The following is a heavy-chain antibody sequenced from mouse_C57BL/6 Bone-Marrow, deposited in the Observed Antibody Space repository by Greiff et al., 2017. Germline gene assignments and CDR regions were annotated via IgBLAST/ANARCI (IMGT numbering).Heavy chain of an antibody. J-gene: IGHJ4*01. D-gene: IGHD2-1*01. Sequence: QVTLKVSGPGILQPSQTLSLTCSFSGFSLSTFGMGVGWIRQPSGKGLEWLAHIWWDDDKYYNPALKSRLTISKDTSKNQVFLKIANVDTADTATYYCARIPIYYGNYVPFYYYAMDYWGQVTSVTVSS. CDR3: ARIPIYYGNYVPFYYYAMDY. CDR2: IWWDDDK. CDR1: GFSLSTFGMG. V-gene: IGHV8-8*01.